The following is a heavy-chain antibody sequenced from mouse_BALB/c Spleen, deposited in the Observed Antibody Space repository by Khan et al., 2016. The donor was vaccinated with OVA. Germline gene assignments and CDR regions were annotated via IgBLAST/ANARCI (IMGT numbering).Heavy chain of an antibody. D-gene: IGHD2-4*01. Sequence: QVQLKESGPGLVQPSQSLSITCTVSGFSLTNYSVHWVRQSPGKGLEWLGVIWSAGSTDYNAAFISRLTIRKDNSRSQVFFKMNSLQPNDTAKYYWARRGYDYGRGALFAYWGQGTLVTVSA. V-gene: IGHV2-2*02. CDR3: ARRGYDYGRGALFAY. J-gene: IGHJ3*01. CDR2: IWSAGST. CDR1: GFSLTNYS.